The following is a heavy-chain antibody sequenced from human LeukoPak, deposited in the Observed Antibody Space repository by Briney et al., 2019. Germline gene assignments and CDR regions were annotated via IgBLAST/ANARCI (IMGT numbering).Heavy chain of an antibody. D-gene: IGHD4-17*01. CDR1: GFTGSNNY. Sequence: PRGSLRLSCAASGFTGSNNYMSWVRQAPGKGLEWVSAIHSSGGTYYADSVKGRFTISRDTSKNTLYLQINSLRVEDTAVYYCIVFGDSNHWGQGTLVTVSS. J-gene: IGHJ5*02. CDR2: IHSSGGT. CDR3: IVFGDSNH. V-gene: IGHV3-53*01.